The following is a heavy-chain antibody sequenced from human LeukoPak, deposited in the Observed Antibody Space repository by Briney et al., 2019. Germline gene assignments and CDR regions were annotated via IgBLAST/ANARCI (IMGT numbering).Heavy chain of an antibody. D-gene: IGHD1-26*01. CDR1: EYSFTTYW. J-gene: IGHJ4*02. CDR2: IYPGDSDT. Sequence: GESLKISCKGSEYSFTTYWIGWVRQMPGKGLEWMGIIYPGDSDTRYSPSFQGQVTISADKSISTAYLQWSSLKASDTAMYYCARGSIVGATKNYFDYWGQGTLVTVSS. V-gene: IGHV5-51*01. CDR3: ARGSIVGATKNYFDY.